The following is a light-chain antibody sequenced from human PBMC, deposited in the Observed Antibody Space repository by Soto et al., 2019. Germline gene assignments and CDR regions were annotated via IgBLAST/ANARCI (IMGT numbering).Light chain of an antibody. J-gene: IGKJ1*01. CDR2: GAF. CDR3: QQYNDWPLT. V-gene: IGKV3-15*01. CDR1: QSVSSN. Sequence: EIVMTQSPVTLSVSPGERATLSCRASQSVSSNLAWYQRKPGQAPSLLIYGAFTRATGIPARFSGTGSGTEFTLTISSLQSEDFALYYCQQYNDWPLTFGQGTKVDNK.